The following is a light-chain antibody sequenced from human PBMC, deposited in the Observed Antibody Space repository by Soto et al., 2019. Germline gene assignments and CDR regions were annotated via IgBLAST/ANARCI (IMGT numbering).Light chain of an antibody. CDR3: AAWDDSLSGLYV. CDR1: RSNIGKNN. CDR2: RNN. Sequence: QSVLTQPPSASGTPGQRVTISCSGSRSNIGKNNVYWYQQLPGTTPQLLIYRNNQRPSGVPDRFSASKSGTSASLAISGLRSEDEADYYCAAWDDSLSGLYVFGTGTKVTVL. J-gene: IGLJ1*01. V-gene: IGLV1-47*01.